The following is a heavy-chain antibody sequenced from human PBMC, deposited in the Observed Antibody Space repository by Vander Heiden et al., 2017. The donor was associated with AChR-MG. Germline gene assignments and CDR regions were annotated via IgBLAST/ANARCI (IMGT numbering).Heavy chain of an antibody. D-gene: IGHD3-3*01. CDR2: ISGSNGDT. CDR3: AREAVRSASIFDF. J-gene: IGHJ4*02. CDR1: GDTFGTNG. Sequence: QVQLVQSGAEVKQSGASVKVSCKASGDTFGTNGFIWVRQAPGQGLEWMGWISGSNGDTIYAQKFQHRVTMTRDTSTNTNYMDLRRLTSDDTAVYYCAREAVRSASIFDFWGRGTLVTVSS. V-gene: IGHV1-18*01.